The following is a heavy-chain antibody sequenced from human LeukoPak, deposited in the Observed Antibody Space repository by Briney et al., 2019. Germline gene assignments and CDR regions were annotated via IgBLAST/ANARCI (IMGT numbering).Heavy chain of an antibody. J-gene: IGHJ5*02. D-gene: IGHD4-17*01. CDR3: AKAAYGDYVNWFDP. CDR2: IAATSGST. Sequence: PGGSLRLSCAASGSTFRNYAMNWVRQAPGKGLEWVSSIAATSGSTYYADSVKGRFTISRDNSKNTLYLQMNSLRAEDTALYYCAKAAYGDYVNWFDPWGQGTLVTVSS. CDR1: GSTFRNYA. V-gene: IGHV3-23*01.